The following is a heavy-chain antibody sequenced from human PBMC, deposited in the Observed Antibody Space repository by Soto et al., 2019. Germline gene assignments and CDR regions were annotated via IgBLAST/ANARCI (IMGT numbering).Heavy chain of an antibody. CDR1: GGSISSYY. V-gene: IGHV4-59*01. D-gene: IGHD3-22*01. Sequence: SETLSLTCTVSGGSISSYYWSWIRQPPGKGLEWIGYIYYSGSTNYNPSLKSRVTISVDTSKNQFSLKLSSVTAADTAVYYCARVGYYDSSGYYSPYFDYWGQGTLVTAPQ. CDR3: ARVGYYDSSGYYSPYFDY. J-gene: IGHJ4*02. CDR2: IYYSGST.